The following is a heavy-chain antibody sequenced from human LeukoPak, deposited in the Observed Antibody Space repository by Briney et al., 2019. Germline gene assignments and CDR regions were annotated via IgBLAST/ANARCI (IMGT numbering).Heavy chain of an antibody. V-gene: IGHV3-30*02. CDR2: IRYDGSNK. CDR3: AKDSRDYGSGSYSDY. Sequence: GGSLRLSCAASGFTFSSYGMHWVRQAPGKGLEWVAFIRYDGSNKYYADSVKGRFTISRDNSKNTLYLQMNSLRAEDTAVYYCAKDSRDYGSGSYSDYWGQGTLVTVSS. D-gene: IGHD3-10*01. CDR1: GFTFSSYG. J-gene: IGHJ4*02.